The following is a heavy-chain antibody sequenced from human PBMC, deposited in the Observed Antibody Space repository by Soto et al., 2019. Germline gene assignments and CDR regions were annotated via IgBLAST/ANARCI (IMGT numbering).Heavy chain of an antibody. D-gene: IGHD2-2*01. Sequence: NPSETLSLTCAVSGGSIISSNWWSFVRQPPGKGLEWIGEIYHSGSTNYNPSLKSRVTISVDKSKNQFSLKLSSVTAADTAVYYCARNLIVVVPAAPDDYYYYGMDVWGQGTTVTVSS. CDR3: ARNLIVVVPAAPDDYYYYGMDV. CDR1: GGSIISSNW. J-gene: IGHJ6*02. CDR2: IYHSGST. V-gene: IGHV4-4*02.